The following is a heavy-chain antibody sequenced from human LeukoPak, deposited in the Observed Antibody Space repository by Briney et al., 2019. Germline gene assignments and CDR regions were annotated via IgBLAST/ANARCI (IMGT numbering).Heavy chain of an antibody. J-gene: IGHJ5*02. CDR3: ARFCSGGGCYHNWFDP. D-gene: IGHD2-15*01. CDR2: ISVYNGHT. Sequence: GASVEVSCKASGYTFTSYGISWVRQAPGQRLEWMGWISVYNGHTTYAQKFQDRVTMTTDTSTNTAYMELRSLRSDDTAVYYCARFCSGGGCYHNWFDPWGQGTLVSVPS. CDR1: GYTFTSYG. V-gene: IGHV1-18*01.